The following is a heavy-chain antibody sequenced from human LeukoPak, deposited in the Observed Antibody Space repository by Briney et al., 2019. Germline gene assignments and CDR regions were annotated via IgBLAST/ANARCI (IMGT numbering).Heavy chain of an antibody. Sequence: SQTLSLTCTVSGGSISSGSYYWSWIRQPAGKGLAWIGRIYTSGSTNYNPSLKSRVTMSVDTSKNQFSLKLSSVTAADTAVYYCAREGQLALYYFDYWGQGTLVTVSS. V-gene: IGHV4-61*02. CDR1: GGSISSGSYY. CDR3: AREGQLALYYFDY. D-gene: IGHD6-6*01. CDR2: IYTSGST. J-gene: IGHJ4*02.